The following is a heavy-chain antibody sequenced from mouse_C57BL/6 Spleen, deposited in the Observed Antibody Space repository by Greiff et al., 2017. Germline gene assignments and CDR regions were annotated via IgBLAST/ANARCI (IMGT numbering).Heavy chain of an antibody. CDR3: ARQDYDYDGYAMDY. V-gene: IGHV5-6*01. CDR2: ISSGGSYT. CDR1: GFTFSSYG. Sequence: EVQRVESGGDLVKPGGSLKLSCAASGFTFSSYGMSWVRQTPDKRLEWVATISSGGSYTYYPDSVKGRFTISRDNAKNTLYLQMSRLKSEDTAMYYCARQDYDYDGYAMDYWGQGTSVTVSS. J-gene: IGHJ4*01. D-gene: IGHD2-4*01.